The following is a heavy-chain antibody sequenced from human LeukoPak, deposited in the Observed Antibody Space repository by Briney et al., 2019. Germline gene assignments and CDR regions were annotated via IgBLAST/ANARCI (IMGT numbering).Heavy chain of an antibody. J-gene: IGHJ4*02. V-gene: IGHV4-4*02. D-gene: IGHD4-17*01. Sequence: SETLSLTCAVSGGSISSSNWWSWVRQPPGKGLEWIGEIYHSGSTNYNPSLKSRVTISVDKSKNQFSLKLSPVTAADTAVYYCARGMSAVTTHFDYWGQGTLVTVSS. CDR1: GGSISSSNW. CDR3: ARGMSAVTTHFDY. CDR2: IYHSGST.